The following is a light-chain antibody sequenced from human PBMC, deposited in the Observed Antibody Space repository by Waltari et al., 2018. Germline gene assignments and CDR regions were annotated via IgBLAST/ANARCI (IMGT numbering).Light chain of an antibody. CDR1: ESVRRS. V-gene: IGKV3-20*01. CDR3: KHDGSLPAT. J-gene: IGKJ1*01. CDR2: EAS. Sequence: EIVLTQSPGTLSLSPGARATLSCRASESVRRSLAWYQQKPGQAPRLLIYEASSRATGIPDRFSGSGSGTDFRLSISRLEPEDFGVYYCKHDGSLPATFGQGTKVEIK.